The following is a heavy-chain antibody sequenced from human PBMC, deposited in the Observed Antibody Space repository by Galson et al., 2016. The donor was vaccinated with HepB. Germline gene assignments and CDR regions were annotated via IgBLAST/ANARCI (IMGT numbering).Heavy chain of an antibody. CDR3: ASLPATPSDN. V-gene: IGHV3-7*03. J-gene: IGHJ4*01. CDR2: IKQDGSER. D-gene: IGHD2-2*01. Sequence: SLRLSCAASGFNFNMYWMSWVRQAPGKGLEWVANIKQDGSERYYVDSVKGRFTISRDNAKNTLYLHMNSLRAEDTARYYCASLPATPSDNWGHGTLVTVSS. CDR1: GFNFNMYW.